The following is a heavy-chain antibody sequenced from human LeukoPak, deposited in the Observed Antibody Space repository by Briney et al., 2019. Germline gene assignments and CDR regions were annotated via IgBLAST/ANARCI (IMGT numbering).Heavy chain of an antibody. CDR2: IKQDGSEK. J-gene: IGHJ4*02. CDR3: AKNDILTGYTFDY. CDR1: GFTFSNYW. V-gene: IGHV3-7*01. D-gene: IGHD3-9*01. Sequence: GGSLRLSCAASGFTFSNYWMGWVRQAPGKGLEWVANIKQDGSEKRYVDPVKGRFTISRDNAKNSLYLQMNSLRAEDTAVYYCAKNDILTGYTFDYWGQGTLVTVSS.